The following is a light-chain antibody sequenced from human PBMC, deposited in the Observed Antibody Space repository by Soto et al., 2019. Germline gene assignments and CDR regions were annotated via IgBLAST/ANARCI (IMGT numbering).Light chain of an antibody. J-gene: IGKJ1*01. CDR3: QLYNLNTWS. CDR1: QSVGTW. Sequence: DIQMTQSPSTLSASVGGRVTITCRASQSVGTWVAWYQQKPGKAPQLLIYGASNLESGVPSRFSGSGSGTEFTLTIPTLQPADFATYFCQLYNLNTWSFGQGTKV. V-gene: IGKV1-5*01. CDR2: GAS.